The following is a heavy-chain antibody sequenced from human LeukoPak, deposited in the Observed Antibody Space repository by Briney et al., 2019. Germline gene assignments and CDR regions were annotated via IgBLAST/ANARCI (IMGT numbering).Heavy chain of an antibody. CDR2: INPYSGGT. CDR3: ARDEDPYAFDI. D-gene: IGHD2-15*01. V-gene: IGHV1-2*02. CDR1: GYTLTGYY. J-gene: IGHJ3*02. Sequence: EASVKVSCKASGYTLTGYYMHWVRQAPGQGLEWMGWINPYSGGTNYAQKFRGRVTMTRDTSISTAYMELSRLRSDDTAMYYCARDEDPYAFDIWGQGTMVTVSS.